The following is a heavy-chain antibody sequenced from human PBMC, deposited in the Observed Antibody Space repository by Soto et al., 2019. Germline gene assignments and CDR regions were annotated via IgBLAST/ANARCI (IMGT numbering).Heavy chain of an antibody. J-gene: IGHJ4*02. CDR3: ARLPKGSTVTS. D-gene: IGHD4-17*01. CDR2: ITSSGDSI. CDR1: GFRFSDYS. Sequence: EVQLLEPGGGLVHPGGSLRLSCAASGFRFSDYSMNWVRQATGKRMEWVSYITSSGDSIYYADSVKGRFTVCRDNAKNSLFLQMNSLRDEDTAVYYCARLPKGSTVTSWGQGTLVTVSS. V-gene: IGHV3-48*02.